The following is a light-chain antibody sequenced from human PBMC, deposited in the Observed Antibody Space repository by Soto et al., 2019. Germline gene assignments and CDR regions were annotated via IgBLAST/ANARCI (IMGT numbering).Light chain of an antibody. Sequence: QPVLTQSPSASASPGASVKLTCTLSSGHSDYAIAWHQQQPEKGPRYLMKVTSDGSHTKVDGIPDRFSGSSSGADRYRTISSLRSDDEADYYCQAWGTGGVFGGGTKLTVL. CDR2: VTSDGSH. J-gene: IGLJ3*02. CDR3: QAWGTGGV. V-gene: IGLV4-69*01. CDR1: SGHSDYA.